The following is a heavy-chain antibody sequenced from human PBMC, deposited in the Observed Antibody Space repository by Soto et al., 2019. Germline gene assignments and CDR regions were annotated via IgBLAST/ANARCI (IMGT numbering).Heavy chain of an antibody. D-gene: IGHD3-22*01. Sequence: GGSLRLSCAASGFNFSSYAMSWVRQAPGKGLEWVSAISGSGGSTYYADSVKGRFTISRDNSKNTLYLQMNSLRAEDTAVYYCAKDLYYYDSSGPDAFEIWGQGTMVTVSS. CDR3: AKDLYYYDSSGPDAFEI. J-gene: IGHJ3*02. CDR1: GFNFSSYA. V-gene: IGHV3-23*01. CDR2: ISGSGGST.